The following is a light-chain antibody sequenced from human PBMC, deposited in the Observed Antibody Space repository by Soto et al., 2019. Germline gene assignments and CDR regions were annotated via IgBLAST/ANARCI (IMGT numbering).Light chain of an antibody. J-gene: IGLJ1*01. CDR1: SRDVGGYNY. CDR2: DVS. Sequence: QSVLTQPASVSGTPGQSITISCTGTSRDVGGYNYVSWYQQHPGKATKLVIYDVSNRPSGVSNRFSGSKSGNTASLTISGLQAEDEADYYCSSYTSSSTLYVFGTGTKVTVL. CDR3: SSYTSSSTLYV. V-gene: IGLV2-14*01.